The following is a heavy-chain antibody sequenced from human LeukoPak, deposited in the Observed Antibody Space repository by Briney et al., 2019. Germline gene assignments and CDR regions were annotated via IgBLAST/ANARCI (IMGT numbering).Heavy chain of an antibody. CDR1: GFTFSSYS. V-gene: IGHV3-21*01. D-gene: IGHD3-10*01. CDR3: ARDTDTMVRGVIGVAAFDI. Sequence: KPGGSLRLSCAASGFTFSSYSMNWVRQAPGKGLEWASSISSSSSYIYYADSVKGRFTISRDNAKNSLYLQMNSLRAEDTAVYYCARDTDTMVRGVIGVAAFDIWGQGTMVTVSS. J-gene: IGHJ3*02. CDR2: ISSSSSYI.